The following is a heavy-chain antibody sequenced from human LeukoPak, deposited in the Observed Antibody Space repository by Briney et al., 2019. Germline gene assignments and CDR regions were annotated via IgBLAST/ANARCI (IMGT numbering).Heavy chain of an antibody. Sequence: SETLSLTCTVSGGSISSYYWSWIRQPPGKGLEWIGYIYYSGSTNYNPSLKSRVTISVDTSKNQFSLKLSSVTAADTAVYYCATTYYYDSSGYYQEYFQHWGQGTLVTVSS. D-gene: IGHD3-22*01. CDR2: IYYSGST. J-gene: IGHJ1*01. CDR1: GGSISSYY. V-gene: IGHV4-59*08. CDR3: ATTYYYDSSGYYQEYFQH.